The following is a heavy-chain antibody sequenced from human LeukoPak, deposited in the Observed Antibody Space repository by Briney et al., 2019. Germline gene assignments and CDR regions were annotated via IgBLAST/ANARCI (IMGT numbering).Heavy chain of an antibody. J-gene: IGHJ3*02. CDR2: ISSSSSYI. D-gene: IGHD3-22*01. Sequence: PGGSLRLSCAASGFTFSSYAMNWVRQAPGKGLEWVSSISSSSSYIYYADSVKGRFTISRDNAKNSLYLQMNSLRAEDTAVYYCARDNYYDSSGSRAFDIWGQGAMVTVSS. CDR3: ARDNYYDSSGSRAFDI. V-gene: IGHV3-21*01. CDR1: GFTFSSYA.